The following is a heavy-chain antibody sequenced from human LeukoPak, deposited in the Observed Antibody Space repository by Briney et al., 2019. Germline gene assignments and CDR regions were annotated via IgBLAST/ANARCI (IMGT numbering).Heavy chain of an antibody. CDR1: GYTFTSYG. Sequence: ASVKVSCKASGYTFTSYGISWVRQAPGQGLEWMGWISAYNGNTNYAQKLQGIVTMTTDTSTSTAYMELRSLRSDDTAVYYCARDGSIVVVPAAIRTYYYYGMDVWGQGTTVTVSS. D-gene: IGHD2-2*02. J-gene: IGHJ6*02. V-gene: IGHV1-18*01. CDR2: ISAYNGNT. CDR3: ARDGSIVVVPAAIRTYYYYGMDV.